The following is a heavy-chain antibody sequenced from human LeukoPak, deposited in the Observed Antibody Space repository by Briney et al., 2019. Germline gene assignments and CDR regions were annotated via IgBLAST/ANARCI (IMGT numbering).Heavy chain of an antibody. Sequence: LETLSLACTVSGGSISSYYWSWIRQPPGKGLEWIGYIYYSGSTNYNPSLKSRVTISVDTSKNQFSLKLSSVTAADTAVYYCAREDFEGSGTPSGAFDIWGQGTMVTVSS. CDR2: IYYSGST. CDR1: GGSISSYY. J-gene: IGHJ3*02. D-gene: IGHD3-10*01. CDR3: AREDFEGSGTPSGAFDI. V-gene: IGHV4-59*01.